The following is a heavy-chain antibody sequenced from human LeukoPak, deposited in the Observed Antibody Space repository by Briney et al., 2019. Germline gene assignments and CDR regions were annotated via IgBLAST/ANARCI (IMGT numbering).Heavy chain of an antibody. V-gene: IGHV3-23*01. J-gene: IGHJ4*02. D-gene: IGHD2-15*01. CDR2: ISGSGGST. CDR1: GFTFSSYA. Sequence: SGGSLRLSRAASGFTFSSYAMSWVRQAPGKGLEWVSAISGSGGSTYYADSVKGRFTISRDNSKNTLYLQMNSLRAEDTAVYYCAKGGIVVVVATDFDYWGQGTLVTVSS. CDR3: AKGGIVVVVATDFDY.